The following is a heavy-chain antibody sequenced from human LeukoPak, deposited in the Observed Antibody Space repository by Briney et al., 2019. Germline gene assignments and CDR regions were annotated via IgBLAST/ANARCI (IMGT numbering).Heavy chain of an antibody. CDR2: IASNTDGGTT. J-gene: IGHJ4*02. Sequence: GGSLRLSCAASGFTFTNRWMNWVRQAPGKGLEWVGRIASNTDGGTTDYAAPVKGRFTISKDNAKNTVYLQMNNLRAEDTAVYYCVSFYETYWGRGTLVAVSS. V-gene: IGHV3-15*04. CDR3: VSFYETY. D-gene: IGHD2-2*01. CDR1: GFTFTNRW.